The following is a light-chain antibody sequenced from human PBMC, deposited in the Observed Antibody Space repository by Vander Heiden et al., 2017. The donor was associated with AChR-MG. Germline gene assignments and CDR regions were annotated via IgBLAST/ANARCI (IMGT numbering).Light chain of an antibody. CDR3: QQYDSYPWT. CDR2: AAS. CDR1: QGISSY. J-gene: IGKJ1*01. V-gene: IGKV1-8*01. Sequence: AIRITHSPSSPSASTGDRVTITCRASQGISSYLAWYQQKPGKAPKLLIYAASTLQSGVPSRFSGSGSGTDFTLTISCLQSEDFAAYYCQQYDSYPWTFGQGTKVEIK.